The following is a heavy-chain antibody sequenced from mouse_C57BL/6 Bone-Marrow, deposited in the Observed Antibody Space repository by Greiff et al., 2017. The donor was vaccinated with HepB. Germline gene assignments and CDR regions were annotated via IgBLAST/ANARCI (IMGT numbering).Heavy chain of an antibody. Sequence: QVQLQQSGPELVKPGASVKISCKASGYTFTDYYINWVKQRPGQGLEWIGWIFPGSGSTYYNEKFKGKATLTADKSSSTAYMQFSSLTSEDSAIYYCARVRSYYAMDYWGQGTSVTVSS. CDR2: IFPGSGST. CDR1: GYTFTDYY. V-gene: IGHV1-75*01. CDR3: ARVRSYYAMDY. J-gene: IGHJ4*01.